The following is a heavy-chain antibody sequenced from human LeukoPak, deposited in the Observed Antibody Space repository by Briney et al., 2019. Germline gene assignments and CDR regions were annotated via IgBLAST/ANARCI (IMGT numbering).Heavy chain of an antibody. J-gene: IGHJ6*03. Sequence: GGSLRFSRAASGFTFSDYYMSWIRQAPGKGLEWVSYISSSGSTIYYADSVKGRFTISRDNAKNSLYLQMNSLRAEDTAVYYCARRVYYYYYMDVWGKGTTVTVSS. V-gene: IGHV3-11*01. CDR1: GFTFSDYY. CDR2: ISSSGSTI. CDR3: ARRVYYYYYMDV.